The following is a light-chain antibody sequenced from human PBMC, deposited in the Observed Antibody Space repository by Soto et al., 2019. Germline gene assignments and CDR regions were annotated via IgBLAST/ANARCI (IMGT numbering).Light chain of an antibody. J-gene: IGKJ4*01. V-gene: IGKV3D-15*01. CDR1: QSVSNN. Sequence: EIVLTQSPGTLSLSPGERATLSCKASQSVSNNYLAWYQQKPGQPPRLLIYGATTRATGIPARFSGSGSGTEFTLTISSLQSEDFAVYYCQQYNNWPLTFGGGTKVDIK. CDR2: GAT. CDR3: QQYNNWPLT.